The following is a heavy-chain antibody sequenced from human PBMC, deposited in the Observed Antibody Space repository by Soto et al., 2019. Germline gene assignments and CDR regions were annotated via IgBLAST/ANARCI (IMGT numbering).Heavy chain of an antibody. CDR2: IYYSGSP. CDR1: GDSISSYY. D-gene: IGHD3-10*01. CDR3: ASSTGLWLGESYFDY. V-gene: IGHV4-59*01. Sequence: QVQLQESGPGLVKPSETLSLTCTVSGDSISSYYWSWPRQPPGKGLEWIGYIYYSGSPNYNPSLKPQVTISVDTSKNQFSLKLSSVTAADTAVDYCASSTGLWLGESYFDYWGQGTLVTVSS. J-gene: IGHJ4*02.